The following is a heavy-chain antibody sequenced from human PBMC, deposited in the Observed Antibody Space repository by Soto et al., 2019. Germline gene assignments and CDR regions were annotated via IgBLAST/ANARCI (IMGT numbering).Heavy chain of an antibody. V-gene: IGHV5-51*01. J-gene: IGHJ6*02. D-gene: IGHD5-18*01. Sequence: EVQLVQSGAEVKKPGESLKISCKGSGYSFTSYWIGWVRQMPGKGLEWMGIIYPGDSDTRYSPSFQGQVTISADKSISTAYLQWSSLEASDTAMYYCARQNTYGSFYYYAMDVWGQGTTVTVCS. CDR2: IYPGDSDT. CDR1: GYSFTSYW. CDR3: ARQNTYGSFYYYAMDV.